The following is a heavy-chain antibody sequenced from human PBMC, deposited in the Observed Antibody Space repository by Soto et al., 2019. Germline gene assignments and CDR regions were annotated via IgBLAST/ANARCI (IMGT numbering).Heavy chain of an antibody. CDR3: ARGTKYYYQGMDV. CDR2: IYDSVST. V-gene: IGHV4-59*02. CDR1: GDSVNNYY. J-gene: IGHJ6*02. Sequence: SETLSLTCTVSGDSVNNYYWTWIRQPPGKGLEWIGYIYDSVSTSYNPSLKSRLTISVDTSKNQFSLKLKSVTAADTAVYYCARGTKYYYQGMDVWGQGTTVTVSS.